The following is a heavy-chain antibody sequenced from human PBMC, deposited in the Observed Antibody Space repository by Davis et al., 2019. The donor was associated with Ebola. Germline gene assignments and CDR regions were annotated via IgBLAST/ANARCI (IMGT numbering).Heavy chain of an antibody. CDR1: GYTFTDYH. Sequence: ASVTVSCKTSGYTFTDYHINWVRQAPGQGLEWMGWISTYNRNTKYAQNLQGRVTITTDTFTRTVYMELRSLTSDDTAVYYCAKDGVGATHIDHWGQGTLVTVSS. J-gene: IGHJ4*02. V-gene: IGHV1-18*01. CDR3: AKDGVGATHIDH. D-gene: IGHD1-26*01. CDR2: ISTYNRNT.